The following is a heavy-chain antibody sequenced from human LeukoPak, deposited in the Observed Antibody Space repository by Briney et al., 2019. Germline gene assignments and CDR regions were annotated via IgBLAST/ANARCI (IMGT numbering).Heavy chain of an antibody. CDR3: LRDQDCSGGDCQVC. V-gene: IGHV4-39*02. CDR1: GGSLSSGNYQ. CDR2: ISHSGTT. J-gene: IGHJ4*02. D-gene: IGHD2-15*01. Sequence: SETLSLTCTVSGGSLSSGNYQWGWIRQPPGKGLEWIALISHSGTTYYNPSLKSRVTMSVDRSKKQFALKLISVTAADAAVYYCLRDQDCSGGDCQVCWGQGTLVTVSS.